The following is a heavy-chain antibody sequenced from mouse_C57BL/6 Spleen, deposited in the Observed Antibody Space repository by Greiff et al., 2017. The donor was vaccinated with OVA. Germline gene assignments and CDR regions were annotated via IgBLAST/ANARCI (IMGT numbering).Heavy chain of an antibody. D-gene: IGHD3-2*01. CDR3: ARRGRQLVFDY. J-gene: IGHJ2*01. CDR1: GYTFTDYY. CDR2: INPNNGGT. Sequence: EVKLQQSGPELVKPGASVKISCKASGYTFTDYYMNWVKQSHGKSLEWIGDINPNNGGTSYNQKFKGKATLTVDKSSSTAYMELRSLTSEDSAVYYCARRGRQLVFDYWGQGTTLTVSS. V-gene: IGHV1-26*01.